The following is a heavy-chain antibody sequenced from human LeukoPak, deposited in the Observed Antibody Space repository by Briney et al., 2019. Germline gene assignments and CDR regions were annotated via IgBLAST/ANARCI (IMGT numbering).Heavy chain of an antibody. D-gene: IGHD1-14*01. J-gene: IGHJ6*02. CDR2: IYYSGST. V-gene: IGHV4-59*01. CDR1: GGSISSYY. Sequence: NPSETLSLTCTVSGGSISSYYWSWIRRPPGKGLEWIGYIYYSGSTNYNPSLKSRVTISVDTSKNQFSLKLSSVTAADTAVYYCARTNVGNPYYYGMDVWGQGTTVTVSS. CDR3: ARTNVGNPYYYGMDV.